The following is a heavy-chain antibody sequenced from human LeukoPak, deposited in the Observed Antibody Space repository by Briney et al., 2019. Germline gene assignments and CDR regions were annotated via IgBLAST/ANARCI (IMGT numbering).Heavy chain of an antibody. J-gene: IGHJ4*02. CDR2: INRDGSET. CDR1: GFTFSNYW. D-gene: IGHD6-13*01. V-gene: IGHV3-7*04. CDR3: ARGRSWSVDY. Sequence: GGSLRLSCAASGFTFSNYWMNWVRQAPGKGLEWVANINRDGSETYYVDSVKGRFTISRDNAKNSLYLQMNSLRAEDTAVYYCARGRSWSVDYWGQGTLVTVSS.